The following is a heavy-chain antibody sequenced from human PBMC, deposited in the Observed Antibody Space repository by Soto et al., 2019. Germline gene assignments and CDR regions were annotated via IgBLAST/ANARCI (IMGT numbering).Heavy chain of an antibody. CDR2: IIPILGIG. CDR1: GGTFSSYT. V-gene: IGHV1-69*02. D-gene: IGHD3-10*01. Sequence: QVQLVQSGAEVKKPGSSVKVSCKASGGTFSSYTISWVRQAPGQGLEWMGRIIPILGIGNYAQKFQGRVTITADKSTSTAYMELSSLRSEDTAVYYCAQGVRGVQPYYFDYWGQGTLVTVSS. J-gene: IGHJ4*02. CDR3: AQGVRGVQPYYFDY.